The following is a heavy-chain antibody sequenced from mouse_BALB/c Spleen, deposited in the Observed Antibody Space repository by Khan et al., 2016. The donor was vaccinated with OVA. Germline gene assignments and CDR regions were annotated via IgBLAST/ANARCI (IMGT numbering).Heavy chain of an antibody. V-gene: IGHV3-2*02. D-gene: IGHD1-1*01. Sequence: VQLKQSGPGLVKPSQSLYLTCTVTGYSITSDSAWNWIRQFPGNKLEWMGYIKYSGSPGYNPSLKGRISITRNTSQNQVLLQFGCVTSEDSATYYCAGSGTISTGGATDFDSWGQGTPLTVSA. CDR1: GYSITSDSA. CDR2: IKYSGSP. J-gene: IGHJ2*01. CDR3: AGSGTISTGGATDFDS.